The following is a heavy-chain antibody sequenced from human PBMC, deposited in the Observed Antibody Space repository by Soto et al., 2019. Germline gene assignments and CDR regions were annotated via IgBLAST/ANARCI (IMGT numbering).Heavy chain of an antibody. V-gene: IGHV3-30*02. CDR2: IWYDGSNK. CDR3: AKDSGRYYYDSSGPDY. Sequence: GGSLRLSCAASGFPFSSYGMHWVRQAPGKGLDWVGVIWYDGSNKDYAESVKGRFTISRDNSKNTLYLQMNSLRAEDTAVYYCAKDSGRYYYDSSGPDYWAQGTLVTVSS. J-gene: IGHJ4*02. CDR1: GFPFSSYG. D-gene: IGHD3-22*01.